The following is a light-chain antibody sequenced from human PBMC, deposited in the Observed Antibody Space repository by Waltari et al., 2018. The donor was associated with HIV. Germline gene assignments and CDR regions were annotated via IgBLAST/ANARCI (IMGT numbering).Light chain of an antibody. CDR2: ANN. CDR1: SGNIASSY. V-gene: IGLV6-57*01. J-gene: IGLJ1*01. Sequence: NFILTQPHSVSESPGKTVTISCTRSSGNIASSYVQWYQQRPGSSPTPVIYANNQRPSGVPDRFSGSLDSSSNSASRTISGLRTEDEADYYCQSHDNKIFYVFGGGTYVTVL. CDR3: QSHDNKIFYV.